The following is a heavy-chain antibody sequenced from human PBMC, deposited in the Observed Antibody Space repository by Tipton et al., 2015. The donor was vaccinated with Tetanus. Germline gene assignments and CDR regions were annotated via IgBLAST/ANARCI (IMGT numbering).Heavy chain of an antibody. Sequence: SLRLSCAASGFNFSDYAMSWVRQAPGKGLEWVSAISGSGGSSYYTDLVKGRFTISRDRSKNTLYLHMDSLRVEDTAIYYCAKSLSWNLLGGVHFDYWGQGTLVTVSS. CDR3: AKSLSWNLLGGVHFDY. J-gene: IGHJ4*02. D-gene: IGHD3-16*01. CDR2: ISGSGGSS. V-gene: IGHV3-23*01. CDR1: GFNFSDYA.